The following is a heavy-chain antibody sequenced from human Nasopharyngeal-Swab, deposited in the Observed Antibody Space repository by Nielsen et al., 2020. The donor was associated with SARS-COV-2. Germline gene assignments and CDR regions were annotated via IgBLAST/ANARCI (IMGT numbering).Heavy chain of an antibody. CDR3: AREPDMVRGITLFDY. V-gene: IGHV1-2*07. J-gene: IGHJ4*02. CDR1: GYTFTDYH. CDR2: INANSGFT. Sequence: ASVKVSCKASGYTFTDYHLHWIRQAPGHGLEWLGWINANSGFTNYAHKFKGRRTVTRDTSMNTAYMDLSTLRSDDTAVYYCAREPDMVRGITLFDYWGQGTLVTVSS. D-gene: IGHD3-10*01.